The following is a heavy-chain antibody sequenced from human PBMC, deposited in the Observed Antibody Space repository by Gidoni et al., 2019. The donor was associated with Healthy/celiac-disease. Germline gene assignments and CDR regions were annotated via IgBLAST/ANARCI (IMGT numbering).Heavy chain of an antibody. CDR2: SNPSGST. CDR1: GWAFRVYY. CDR3: ARGRPYYYDSSGSFPFDY. D-gene: IGHD3-22*01. J-gene: IGHJ4*02. Sequence: QVQLQQWGAGLLKPSETLSLTCAVSGWAFRVYYWSGIRQPPGKGLEWIGESNPSGSTNYNPSLKSRVTISVDTSKNQFSLKLSSVTAGDTAVYYCARGRPYYYDSSGSFPFDYWGQGTLVTVSS. V-gene: IGHV4-34*01.